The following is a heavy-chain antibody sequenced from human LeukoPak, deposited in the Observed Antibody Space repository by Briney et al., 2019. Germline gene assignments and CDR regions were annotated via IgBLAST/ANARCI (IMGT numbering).Heavy chain of an antibody. V-gene: IGHV3-49*04. D-gene: IGHD2-15*01. CDR2: IRSKAYGGTT. CDR1: GFTFGDYA. J-gene: IGHJ4*02. Sequence: GGSLRLSCSASGFTFGDYALSWVRQAPGKGLEWVGLIRSKAYGGTTEYAASVKGRFTISRDDSKSVAYLQMNSLKTEDTAVYYCTRQLCSGGNCYLLYWGQGALVAVSS. CDR3: TRQLCSGGNCYLLY.